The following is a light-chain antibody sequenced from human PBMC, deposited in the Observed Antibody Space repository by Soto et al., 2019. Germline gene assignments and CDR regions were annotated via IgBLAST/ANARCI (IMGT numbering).Light chain of an antibody. Sequence: EIVLTQSPATLSLSPGERATLPCRASQSVSSYLAWYQQKPGQAPRLLIYDASHRATGIPARFSGSGSGTDFTLTISSLEPEDFAVYYCQQRSNWPRTFGQGTKVEMK. J-gene: IGKJ1*01. V-gene: IGKV3-11*01. CDR3: QQRSNWPRT. CDR2: DAS. CDR1: QSVSSY.